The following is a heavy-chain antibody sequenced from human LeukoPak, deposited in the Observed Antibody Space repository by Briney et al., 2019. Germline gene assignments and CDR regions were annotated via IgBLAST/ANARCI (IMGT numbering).Heavy chain of an antibody. CDR2: INPNSGGT. V-gene: IGHV1-2*02. CDR1: GYTFTGYY. CDR3: ARNVLLCFGELSH. D-gene: IGHD3-10*01. J-gene: IGHJ4*02. Sequence: ASVKVSCKASGYTFTGYYMHWVRQAPGQGLEWMGWINPNSGGTNYAQKFQDRVTMTRDTSISTAYMELSRLRSDDTAVYYCARNVLLCFGELSHWGQGTLVTVSS.